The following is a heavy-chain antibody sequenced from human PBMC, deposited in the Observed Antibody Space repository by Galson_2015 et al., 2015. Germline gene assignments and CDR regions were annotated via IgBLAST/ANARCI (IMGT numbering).Heavy chain of an antibody. D-gene: IGHD2-21*02. V-gene: IGHV1-46*01. CDR3: ARDEDPLHSDLNY. CDR1: GYTFTSYY. J-gene: IGHJ4*02. Sequence: SVKVSCKASGYTFTSYYLHWVRQAPGQGLEWMGVINPSGGSTTYAQKFQGRVTMTRDTSTSTVYMELRSLRSEDTAVYYCARDEDPLHSDLNYWGQGTLVTVSS. CDR2: INPSGGST.